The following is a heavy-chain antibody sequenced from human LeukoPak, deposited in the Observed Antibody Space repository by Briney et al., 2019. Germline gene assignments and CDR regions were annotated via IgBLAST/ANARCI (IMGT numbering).Heavy chain of an antibody. D-gene: IGHD3-10*01. J-gene: IGHJ3*02. CDR1: GGSISSYY. CDR2: LYYSGST. Sequence: PSETLSLTCSVSGGSISSYYWSWIRQPPGKGLEWIGYLYYSGSTNSNPSPKSRVTMSVDTSKNQFSLKLRSVTAADTAVYYCARGGSGISNAFDIWGQGTMVTVSS. V-gene: IGHV4-59*01. CDR3: ARGGSGISNAFDI.